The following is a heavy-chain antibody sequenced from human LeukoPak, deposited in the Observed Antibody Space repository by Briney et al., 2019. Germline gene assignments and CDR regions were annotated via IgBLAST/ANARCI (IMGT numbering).Heavy chain of an antibody. Sequence: PGGSLRLSCAASGFTVSVYGMHWVRQAPGKGLEWVAFIRFDGGEKYYADFVKGRFTISRDSSKDTLYLQMNSLRVEDTAMYYCAKDPKPDYTDIWGQGTMVTVSS. V-gene: IGHV3-30*02. CDR1: GFTVSVYG. CDR2: IRFDGGEK. CDR3: AKDPKPDYTDI. J-gene: IGHJ3*02. D-gene: IGHD4-11*01.